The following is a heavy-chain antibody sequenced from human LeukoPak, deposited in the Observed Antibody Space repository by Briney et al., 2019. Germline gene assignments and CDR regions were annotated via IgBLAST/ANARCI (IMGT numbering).Heavy chain of an antibody. Sequence: TSETLSLTCAVSGGSISSGGYSWSWIRQPPGKGLEWIGYIYHSGSTYYNPSLKSRLIISADRSKNQFSLQLTSVTAADTAVYYCAREGGGQGDFGCFDPWGQGTQVTVSS. CDR1: GGSISSGGYS. CDR2: IYHSGST. CDR3: AREGGGQGDFGCFDP. D-gene: IGHD2-21*02. J-gene: IGHJ5*02. V-gene: IGHV4-30-2*01.